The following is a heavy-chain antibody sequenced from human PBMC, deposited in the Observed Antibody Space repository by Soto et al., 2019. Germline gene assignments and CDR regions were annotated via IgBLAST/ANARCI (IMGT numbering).Heavy chain of an antibody. Sequence: EVQLLESGGGLVQPGGSLRLSCAASGFTFSSYAMSWVRQAPGKGLEWVSAISGSGGSTYYADSVKGRFTISRDNSKDTPYLQMNRLRAEDTAVYYCAKPPTRSTSCYAFDYWGQGTLVTVSS. CDR2: ISGSGGST. J-gene: IGHJ4*02. CDR1: GFTFSSYA. CDR3: AKPPTRSTSCYAFDY. V-gene: IGHV3-23*01. D-gene: IGHD2-2*01.